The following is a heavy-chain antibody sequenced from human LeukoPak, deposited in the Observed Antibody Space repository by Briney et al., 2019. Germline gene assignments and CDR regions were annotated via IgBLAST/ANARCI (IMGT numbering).Heavy chain of an antibody. CDR2: IYYSGST. J-gene: IGHJ6*02. CDR3: ARVRDYRVVPAATPKKDYYYYYGMDV. V-gene: IGHV4-59*12. Sequence: SETLSLTCTVSGGSISSYYWSWTRQPPGKGLEWIGYIYYSGSTNYNPSLKSRVTISVDTSKNQFSLKLSSVTAADTAVYYCARVRDYRVVPAATPKKDYYYYYGMDVWGQGTTVTVSS. D-gene: IGHD2-2*01. CDR1: GGSISSYY.